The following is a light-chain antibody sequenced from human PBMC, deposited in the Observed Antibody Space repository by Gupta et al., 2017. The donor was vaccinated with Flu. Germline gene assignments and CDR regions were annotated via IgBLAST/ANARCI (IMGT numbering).Light chain of an antibody. CDR1: HSVTNN. V-gene: IGKV3-15*01. CDR2: GAS. CDR3: RQYKNSPPLT. Sequence: VTLSLSPGERIPLACRASHSVTNNLAWYQKKPGQAPRILIYGASTRATGIPARFSGSGSGTEFTLTISSLQSEDFAVYYCRQYKNSPPLTFGGGTKVEIK. J-gene: IGKJ4*01.